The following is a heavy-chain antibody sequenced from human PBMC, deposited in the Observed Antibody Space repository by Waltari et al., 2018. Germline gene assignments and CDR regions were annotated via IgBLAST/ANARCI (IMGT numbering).Heavy chain of an antibody. V-gene: IGHV3-48*01. CDR1: GFTFSSYS. J-gene: IGHJ4*02. CDR3: ARDGMTTVTVFDY. Sequence: EVQLVESGGGLVQPGGSLRLSCAASGFTFSSYSMNWVRQAPGKGLEWVSYISSSSSTIYYADSVKGRFTISRGNAKNSLYLQMNSLRAEDTAVYYCARDGMTTVTVFDYWGQGTLVTVSS. CDR2: ISSSSSTI. D-gene: IGHD4-17*01.